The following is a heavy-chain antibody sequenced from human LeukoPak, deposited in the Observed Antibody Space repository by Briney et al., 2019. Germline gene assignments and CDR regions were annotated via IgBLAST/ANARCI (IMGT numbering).Heavy chain of an antibody. V-gene: IGHV1-69*13. CDR2: IIPIFGTA. D-gene: IGHD2-2*01. CDR1: GGTFSSYA. CDR3: AREASDCSSTSCYSGDY. J-gene: IGHJ4*02. Sequence: SVKVSCKASGGTFSSYAISWVRQAPGQGLEWMGGIIPIFGTANYAQKFQGRVTITADESTSTAYRELSSLRSEDTAVYYCAREASDCSSTSCYSGDYWGQGTLVTVSS.